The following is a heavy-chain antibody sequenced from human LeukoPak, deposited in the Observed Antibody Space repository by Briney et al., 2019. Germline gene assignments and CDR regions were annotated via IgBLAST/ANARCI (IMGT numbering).Heavy chain of an antibody. V-gene: IGHV1-2*02. CDR1: GYTFTAYY. J-gene: IGHJ4*02. CDR2: INPNSGAT. D-gene: IGHD6-13*01. CDR3: ARNSWYEY. Sequence: ASVKVSCKPSGYTFTAYYMHWVRQAPGQGLEWMGWINPNSGATDYAQKFQGRVTMTRDTSINTTYMELSSLRFDDTAVYYCARNSWYEYWGQGTLVTVSS.